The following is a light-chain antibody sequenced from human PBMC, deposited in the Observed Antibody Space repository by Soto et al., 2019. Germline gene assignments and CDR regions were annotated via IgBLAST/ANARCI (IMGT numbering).Light chain of an antibody. CDR2: KAS. Sequence: DIQMTQSPSTLSAFVGDRVTITCRASQSISTWLAWYQQKPGKVPKLLIFKASSLQSGVPSRFSGSGSGTDFTLTISSLQPEDFATYYCQQLESYPSTFGGGTKVDIK. J-gene: IGKJ4*01. V-gene: IGKV1-5*03. CDR3: QQLESYPST. CDR1: QSISTW.